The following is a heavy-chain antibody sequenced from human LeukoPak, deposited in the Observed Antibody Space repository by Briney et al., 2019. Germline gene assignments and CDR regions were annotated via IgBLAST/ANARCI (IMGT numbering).Heavy chain of an antibody. J-gene: IGHJ4*02. Sequence: GGPLRLSCAASGFTFSSYDMHWVRQATGKGLEWVSAIGTAGDTYYPGSVKGRFTISRENAKNSLYLQMNSLRAGDTAVYYCARVGGYSYGFDYWGQGTLVTVSS. CDR3: ARVGGYSYGFDY. CDR2: IGTAGDT. CDR1: GFTFSSYD. D-gene: IGHD5-18*01. V-gene: IGHV3-13*01.